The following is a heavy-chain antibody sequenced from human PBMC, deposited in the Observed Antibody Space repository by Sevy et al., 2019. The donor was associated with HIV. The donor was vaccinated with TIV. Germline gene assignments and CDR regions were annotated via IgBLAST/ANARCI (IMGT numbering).Heavy chain of an antibody. V-gene: IGHV3-23*01. CDR3: AKDGGYRSPSLAN. CDR2: ISGSGGST. Sequence: GGSLRLSCAASGFTFSSYAMTWVRQAPGKGLEWVSLISGSGGSTFYADSVKGRFTISRDNSKNTLYLQMNSLGADDMAVYYCAKDGGYRSPSLANWGQGTLVTVSS. CDR1: GFTFSSYA. J-gene: IGHJ4*02. D-gene: IGHD2-15*01.